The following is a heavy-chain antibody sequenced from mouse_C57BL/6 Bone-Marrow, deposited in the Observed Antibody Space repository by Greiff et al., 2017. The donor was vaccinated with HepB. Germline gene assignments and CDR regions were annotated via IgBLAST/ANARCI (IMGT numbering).Heavy chain of an antibody. Sequence: QVQLQQSGPELVKPGASVKISCKASGYAFSSSWMNWVKQRPGKGLEWIGRIYPGDGDTNYNGKFKGKATLTADKSSSTAYMQLSSLTSEDSAVYFCARGTYYDYAWFAYWGQGTLVTVSA. D-gene: IGHD2-4*01. V-gene: IGHV1-82*01. CDR2: IYPGDGDT. CDR3: ARGTYYDYAWFAY. J-gene: IGHJ3*01. CDR1: GYAFSSSW.